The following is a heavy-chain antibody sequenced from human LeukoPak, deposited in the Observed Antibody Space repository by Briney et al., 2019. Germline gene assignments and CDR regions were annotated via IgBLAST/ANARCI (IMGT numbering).Heavy chain of an antibody. CDR1: GFTFSSYA. D-gene: IGHD5-18*01. Sequence: PGGSLRLSCAASGFTFSSYAMHWVRQAPGKGLEYVSTISSNGGSTYYANSVKGRFTISRDNSKSILSLQMNSLRAEDTAIYYCATYRQVLLPFESWGQGTLVTVSS. J-gene: IGHJ4*02. V-gene: IGHV3-64*01. CDR3: ATYRQVLLPFES. CDR2: ISSNGGST.